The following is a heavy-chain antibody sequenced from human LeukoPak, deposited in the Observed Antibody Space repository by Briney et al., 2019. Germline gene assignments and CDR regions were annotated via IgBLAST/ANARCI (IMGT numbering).Heavy chain of an antibody. CDR1: GFTFSSYE. CDR3: ARQALSTYYDFWSGPTNFDY. D-gene: IGHD3-3*01. CDR2: ISSSGSTI. J-gene: IGHJ4*02. Sequence: GGSLRLSCAASGFTFSSYEMNWVRQAPGKGLEWVSYISSSGSTIYYADSVKGRFTISRDNAKNSLYLQMNSLRAEDTAVYYCARQALSTYYDFWSGPTNFDYWGQGTLVTVSS. V-gene: IGHV3-48*03.